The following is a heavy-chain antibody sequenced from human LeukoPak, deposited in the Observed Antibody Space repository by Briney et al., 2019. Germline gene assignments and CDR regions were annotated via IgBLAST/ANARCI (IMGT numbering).Heavy chain of an antibody. CDR2: ISGSGGST. Sequence: GGSLRLSCAASGFTFSSYAMSWVRQAPGKGLEWVSAISGSGGSTYYADSVKGRFTISRDNAKNSLFLQMNSLGAEDTAVYYCARDKFFIVVPAAGSFDSWGQGTLVTVSS. V-gene: IGHV3-23*01. CDR1: GFTFSSYA. CDR3: ARDKFFIVVPAAGSFDS. D-gene: IGHD2-2*01. J-gene: IGHJ4*02.